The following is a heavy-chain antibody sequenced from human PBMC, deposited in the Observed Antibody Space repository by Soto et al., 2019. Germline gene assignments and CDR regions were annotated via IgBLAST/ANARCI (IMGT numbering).Heavy chain of an antibody. CDR3: ARILGVYGWYFDY. V-gene: IGHV4-39*01. J-gene: IGHJ4*02. CDR2: IYYSGST. CDR1: SGSISSSSYY. D-gene: IGHD2-8*02. Sequence: SETLSLTCTVSSGSISSSSYYWGWIRQPPRKGLEWIGTIYYSGSTYYNPSLKSRVTISVDTSKNQFSLMLSSVTAADTAVYYCARILGVYGWYFDYWGQGTLVTVSS.